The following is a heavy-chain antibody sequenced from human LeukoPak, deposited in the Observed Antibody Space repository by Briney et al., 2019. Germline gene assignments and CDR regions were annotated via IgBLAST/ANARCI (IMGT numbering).Heavy chain of an antibody. V-gene: IGHV3-21*01. CDR1: GFTFSTYS. J-gene: IGHJ5*02. CDR3: ARSGVLDTAVVNWFDP. CDR2: ISSSSSNI. Sequence: GGSLRLSCAASGFTFSTYSMNWVRQAPGKGLEWVSSISSSSSNIYYADSMKGRFTISRDNAKNSLYLQMNSLRGEDTAVYYCARSGVLDTAVVNWFDPWGQGTLVIVSS. D-gene: IGHD5-18*01.